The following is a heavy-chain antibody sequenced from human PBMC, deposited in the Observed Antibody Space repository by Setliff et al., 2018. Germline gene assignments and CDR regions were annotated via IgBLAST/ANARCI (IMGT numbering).Heavy chain of an antibody. CDR2: VYHSGTA. V-gene: IGHV4-59*01. Sequence: PSETLSLTCTVSGGPFSGASIWSWIRQPPGKGLEFIGYVYHSGTAKYDPSLESRAIMSVDASKNEISLKLKSVTAADTAVYYCARSESCGSTHCSPYDYWGQGTLVTVSS. J-gene: IGHJ4*02. CDR3: ARSESCGSTHCSPYDY. CDR1: GGPFSGAS. D-gene: IGHD2-2*01.